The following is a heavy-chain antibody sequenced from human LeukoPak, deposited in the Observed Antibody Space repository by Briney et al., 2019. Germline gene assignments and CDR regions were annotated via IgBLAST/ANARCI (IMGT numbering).Heavy chain of an antibody. D-gene: IGHD1-26*01. J-gene: IGHJ4*02. CDR3: TRSFPGIVGAADF. Sequence: SETLSLTCTVSGGSISSYYWSWIRQSPQKGLEWIAYIHSSGKTNYNPSLKGRVTISVDTSKNQFSLKVTSMTAADTGVYYCTRSFPGIVGAADFWGQGTLVTVSS. CDR1: GGSISSYY. V-gene: IGHV4-59*01. CDR2: IHSSGKT.